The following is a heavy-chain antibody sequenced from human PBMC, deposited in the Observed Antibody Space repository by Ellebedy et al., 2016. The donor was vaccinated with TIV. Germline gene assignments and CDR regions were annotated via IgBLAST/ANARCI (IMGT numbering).Heavy chain of an antibody. D-gene: IGHD3-10*01. Sequence: PGGSLRLSCGASGFSFRKNTMHWVRQAPGKGLEWVASISTTSAYIYYADSVKGRFTISRDNAKNSLYLQMNSLRAEDTAVYYCARVQLVWFESDCWGQGTLVTVSS. J-gene: IGHJ4*02. V-gene: IGHV3-21*01. CDR2: ISTTSAYI. CDR3: ARVQLVWFESDC. CDR1: GFSFRKNT.